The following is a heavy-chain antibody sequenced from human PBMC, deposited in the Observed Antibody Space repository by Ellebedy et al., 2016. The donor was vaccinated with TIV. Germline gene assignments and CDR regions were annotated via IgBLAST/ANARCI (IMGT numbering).Heavy chain of an antibody. J-gene: IGHJ4*02. CDR3: ARWAGSSGSFQGPYYF. CDR1: GGTFSNYA. Sequence: AASVKVSCKASGGTFSNYAINCVRQAPGQGLEWMGRIIPILAIADYAENFQGRVTFTADKSTSTAYMELSSLRSEDTAGYYCARWAGSSGSFQGPYYFWGQGTLVAVSS. D-gene: IGHD1-26*01. CDR2: IIPILAIA. V-gene: IGHV1-69*04.